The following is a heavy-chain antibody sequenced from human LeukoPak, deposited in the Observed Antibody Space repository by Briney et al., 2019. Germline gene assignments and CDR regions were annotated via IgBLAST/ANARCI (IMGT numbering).Heavy chain of an antibody. CDR1: GGSFSSSSYY. V-gene: IGHV4-39*01. Sequence: PSETLSLTCTVSGGSFSSSSYYWVWIRQPPGKGLEWIGSIYYSGTTYYNPSLKSRVTISVDTSKNQFSLKLSSATAADTAVYYCARLVDAPRYFDYWGQGTLVTVSS. J-gene: IGHJ4*02. CDR3: ARLVDAPRYFDY. D-gene: IGHD2-21*01. CDR2: IYYSGTT.